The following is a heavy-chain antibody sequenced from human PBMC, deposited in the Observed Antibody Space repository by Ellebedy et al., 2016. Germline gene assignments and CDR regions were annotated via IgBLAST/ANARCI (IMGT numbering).Heavy chain of an antibody. CDR1: GYNFASYW. D-gene: IGHD6-19*01. V-gene: IGHV5-51*01. CDR3: ARPYSSGWYFAY. J-gene: IGHJ4*02. Sequence: GGSLRLSCKASGYNFASYWIGWVRQMPGKGLEWMGIIYSGDSDTRYSPSFQGQVIISVDKSISTAYLQWSSLKASNTAMYYCARPYSSGWYFAYWGQGTLVTVSS. CDR2: IYSGDSDT.